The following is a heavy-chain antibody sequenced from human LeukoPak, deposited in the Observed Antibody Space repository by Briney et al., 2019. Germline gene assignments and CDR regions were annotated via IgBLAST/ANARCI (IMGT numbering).Heavy chain of an antibody. V-gene: IGHV4-34*01. Sequence: SETLSLTCAVYGGSFSGYYWSWIRQPPGKGLEWIGEINHSGSTNYNPSLKSRVTISVDTSKNQFSLKLSSVTAADTAVYYCARGDGKEQQLDFDYWGQGTLVTVSS. D-gene: IGHD6-13*01. CDR2: INHSGST. CDR1: GGSFSGYY. J-gene: IGHJ4*02. CDR3: ARGDGKEQQLDFDY.